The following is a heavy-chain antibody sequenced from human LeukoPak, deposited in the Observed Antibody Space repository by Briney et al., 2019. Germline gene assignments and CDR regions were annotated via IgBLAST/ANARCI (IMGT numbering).Heavy chain of an antibody. Sequence: GSLRLSCAASGFTFSDYYMSWIRQAPGKGLGWVSYISSSGSTIYYADSVKGRFTISRDNAKNSLYLQMNSLRAEDTAVYYCARRSPDDSEYYYDSSGSPPNAFDIWGQGTMVTVSS. V-gene: IGHV3-11*01. CDR1: GFTFSDYY. CDR2: ISSSGSTI. D-gene: IGHD3-22*01. CDR3: ARRSPDDSEYYYDSSGSPPNAFDI. J-gene: IGHJ3*02.